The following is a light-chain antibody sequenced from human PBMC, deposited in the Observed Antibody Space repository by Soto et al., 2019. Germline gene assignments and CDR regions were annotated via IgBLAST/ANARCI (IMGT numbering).Light chain of an antibody. Sequence: EIVLTQSPGTLSLSPGERATLSCRASQSVSSSYLAWYQQKPGQAPRLLIYGASSRATGIPDRFSGSGSGTDFTLTISRLEPEDFAVYYCQQYGSSHSLTFGQGNKVAIK. V-gene: IGKV3-20*01. CDR2: GAS. CDR3: QQYGSSHSLT. CDR1: QSVSSSY. J-gene: IGKJ1*01.